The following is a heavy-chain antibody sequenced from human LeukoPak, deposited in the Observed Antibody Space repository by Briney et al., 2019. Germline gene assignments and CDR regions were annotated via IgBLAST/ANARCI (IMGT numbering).Heavy chain of an antibody. D-gene: IGHD5-18*01. CDR3: AAATYGYFFDY. Sequence: GGSPRLSCAASGFTLSSYGMHWVRQAPGKGLEWVAVIWYDGSNKYYADSVKGRLTISRDNSKNTLYLQMNSLRAEDTAVYYCAAATYGYFFDYWGQGTLVTVSS. CDR1: GFTLSSYG. J-gene: IGHJ4*02. CDR2: IWYDGSNK. V-gene: IGHV3-33*01.